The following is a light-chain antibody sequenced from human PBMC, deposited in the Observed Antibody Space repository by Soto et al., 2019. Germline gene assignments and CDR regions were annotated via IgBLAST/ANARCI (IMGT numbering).Light chain of an antibody. J-gene: IGKJ4*01. Sequence: DIQLTQSPSFLSASAGDRVTITCRASQGISTYLAWYQQKPGKAPKLLIYTASTLQSGVPSRFSGSGSGTEFTLTINSLQPEDFATYYCQQLNGYRLTFGGGTKVDIK. CDR1: QGISTY. CDR2: TAS. CDR3: QQLNGYRLT. V-gene: IGKV1-9*01.